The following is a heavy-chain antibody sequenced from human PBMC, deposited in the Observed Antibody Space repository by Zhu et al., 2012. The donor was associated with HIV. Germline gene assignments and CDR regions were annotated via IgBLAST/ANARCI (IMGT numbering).Heavy chain of an antibody. Sequence: QVQLQESGPGLVKPSETLSLTCTVSGGSISSSSYYWGWIRQPPGKGLEWIGSIYYSGSTYYNPSLKSRVTISVDTSKNQFSLKLSSVTAADTAVYYCARHSAAGTNWFDPWGQGTLVTVSS. CDR2: IYYSGST. J-gene: IGHJ5*02. CDR3: ARHSAAGTNWFDP. D-gene: IGHD6-13*01. CDR1: GGSISSSSYY. V-gene: IGHV4-39*01.